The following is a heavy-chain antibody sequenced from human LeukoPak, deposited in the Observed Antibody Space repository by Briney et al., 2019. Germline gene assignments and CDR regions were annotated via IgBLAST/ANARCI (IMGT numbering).Heavy chain of an antibody. CDR1: GGSISSYY. CDR3: ARSYYDFWSGYYGGAFDI. D-gene: IGHD3-3*01. Sequence: RSSETLSLTCTVSGGSISSYYWSWIRQPPGKGLEWIGYIYYSGSTNYNSSLKSRVIISVDTSKNQFSLKLSSVTAADTAVYYCARSYYDFWSGYYGGAFDIWGQGTMVTVSS. J-gene: IGHJ3*02. V-gene: IGHV4-59*01. CDR2: IYYSGST.